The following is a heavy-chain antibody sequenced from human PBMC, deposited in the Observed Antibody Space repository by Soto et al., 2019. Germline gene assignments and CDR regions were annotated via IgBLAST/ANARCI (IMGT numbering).Heavy chain of an antibody. CDR1: GFTFSTYA. J-gene: IGHJ4*02. D-gene: IGHD2-15*01. CDR3: AKIVVGSPDF. Sequence: EVQLLESGGGLAQPGGSLRLSCAASGFTFSTYAMSWVRQAPGKGLEWVSVISGTVGVTYYADSVKGRFTISRDNSKSTLYLQMNSLRAEDTAVYYCAKIVVGSPDFWGQGTLVTVSS. CDR2: ISGTVGVT. V-gene: IGHV3-23*01.